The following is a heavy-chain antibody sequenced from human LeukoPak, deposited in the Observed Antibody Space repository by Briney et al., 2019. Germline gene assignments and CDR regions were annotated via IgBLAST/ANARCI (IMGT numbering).Heavy chain of an antibody. D-gene: IGHD3-16*01. J-gene: IGHJ6*02. CDR3: ATYTHWVAGDV. V-gene: IGHV3-33*01. CDR1: GFTFRSYG. CDR2: IWYDGSNK. Sequence: PGGSLRLSCAASGFTFRSYGMHWVRQAPGKGLEWVAVIWYDGSNKYYADSVKGRFTISRDNSENTVYLEMNSLRAEDTAVYYCATYTHWVAGDVWGQGTTVTVSS.